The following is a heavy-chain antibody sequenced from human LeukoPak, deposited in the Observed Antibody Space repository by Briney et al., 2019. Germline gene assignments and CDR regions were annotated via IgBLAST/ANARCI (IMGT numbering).Heavy chain of an antibody. CDR3: ARVLRYCSGGNCYSGGLGYMDV. J-gene: IGHJ6*03. CDR2: ISAYNGNT. CDR1: GYTFTSYG. V-gene: IGHV1-18*01. D-gene: IGHD2-15*01. Sequence: ASVKVSCKASGYTFTSYGISWVRQAPGQGLEWMGWISAYNGNTNYAQKLQGRVIMTTDTSTSTAYMELRSLRSDDTAVYYCARVLRYCSGGNCYSGGLGYMDVWGKGTTVTISS.